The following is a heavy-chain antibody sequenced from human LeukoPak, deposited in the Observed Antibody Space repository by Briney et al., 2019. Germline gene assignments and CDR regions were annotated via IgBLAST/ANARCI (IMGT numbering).Heavy chain of an antibody. CDR1: GGSFSGYY. CDR3: AGLAYYYMDV. J-gene: IGHJ6*03. Sequence: PSETLSLTCAVYGGSFSGYYWSWIRQPPGKVLEWIGEINHSGSTNYNPSLKSRVSISVDTSKNQFSLKLSSVTAADTAVYYCAGLAYYYMDVWGKGTTVTVSS. V-gene: IGHV4-34*01. CDR2: INHSGST.